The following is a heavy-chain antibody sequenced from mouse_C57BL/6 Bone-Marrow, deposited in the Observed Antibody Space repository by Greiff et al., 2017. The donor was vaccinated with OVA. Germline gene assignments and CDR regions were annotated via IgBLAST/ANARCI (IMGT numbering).Heavy chain of an antibody. CDR1: GYTFTSYW. V-gene: IGHV1-55*01. D-gene: IGHD2-4*01. J-gene: IGHJ2*01. Sequence: QVQLQQPGAELVKPGASVKMSCKASGYTFTSYWLTWVKQRPGQGLEWIGDIYPGSGSTNYNEKFKSKATLTVDTSSSTAYMQLSSLTSEDSAVYYCARWGLRRRVDYWGQGTTLTVSS. CDR2: IYPGSGST. CDR3: ARWGLRRRVDY.